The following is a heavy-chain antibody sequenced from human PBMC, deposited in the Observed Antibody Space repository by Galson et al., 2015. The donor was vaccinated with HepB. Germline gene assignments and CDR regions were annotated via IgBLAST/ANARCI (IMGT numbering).Heavy chain of an antibody. Sequence: SLRLSCAVSGFTFSSFSMNWVRQAPGKGLEWVSSISSGSSYMYYIDSVKGRFTISRDNAMNSLYLQMNSLRAEDTAVYYCARALYAGSGTYGEAVFHMDVWGKGTTVTGSS. D-gene: IGHD3-10*01. J-gene: IGHJ6*03. V-gene: IGHV3-21*01. CDR1: GFTFSSFS. CDR2: ISSGSSYM. CDR3: ARALYAGSGTYGEAVFHMDV.